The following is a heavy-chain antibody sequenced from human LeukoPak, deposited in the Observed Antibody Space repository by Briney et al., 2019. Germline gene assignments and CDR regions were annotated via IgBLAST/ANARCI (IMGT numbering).Heavy chain of an antibody. CDR2: ISAYNGNT. V-gene: IGHV1-18*01. CDR3: AREGLPSLHGAFDI. D-gene: IGHD5-18*01. Sequence: ASVEVSCKASGYTFTSYGISWVRQAPGQGLEWMGWISAYNGNTNYAQKLQGRVTMTTDTSTSTAYMELRSLRSDDTAVYYCAREGLPSLHGAFDIWGQGTMVTVSS. J-gene: IGHJ3*02. CDR1: GYTFTSYG.